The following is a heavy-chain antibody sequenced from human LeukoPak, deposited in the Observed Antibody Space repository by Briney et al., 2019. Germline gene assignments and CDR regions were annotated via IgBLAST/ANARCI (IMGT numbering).Heavy chain of an antibody. CDR3: ARETRSQRYNWFDP. CDR2: VSDTGRT. Sequence: SETLSLTCAVSGASISSYYWTWIRQPPGKGLEWIGYVSDTGRTNYNPPLKSRVTISEDTSKSQISLRLTSVTAADTAVYYCARETRSQRYNWFDPWGQGTLVTVSS. D-gene: IGHD1-26*01. CDR1: GASISSYY. V-gene: IGHV4-59*01. J-gene: IGHJ5*02.